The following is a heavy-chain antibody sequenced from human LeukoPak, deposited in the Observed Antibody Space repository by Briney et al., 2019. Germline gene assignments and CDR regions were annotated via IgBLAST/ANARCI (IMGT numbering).Heavy chain of an antibody. CDR3: ARELGCCTNGVCARVYNWFDP. V-gene: IGHV1-46*01. D-gene: IGHD2-8*01. CDR2: INPSGGST. J-gene: IGHJ5*02. Sequence: GASAKVSCKASGYTFTSYYMHWVRQAPGQGLEWMGIINPSGGSTSYAQKFQGRVTMTRDMSTSTVYMELSSLRSEDTAVYCCARELGCCTNGVCARVYNWFDPWGQGTLVTVSS. CDR1: GYTFTSYY.